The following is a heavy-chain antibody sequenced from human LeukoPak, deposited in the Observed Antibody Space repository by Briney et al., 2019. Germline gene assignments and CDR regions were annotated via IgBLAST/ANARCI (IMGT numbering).Heavy chain of an antibody. J-gene: IGHJ4*02. D-gene: IGHD6-13*01. CDR2: ISGSGGST. CDR3: AKDQVIAAAGTRKPIDY. V-gene: IGHV3-23*01. CDR1: GFTFSSYA. Sequence: GGSLRLSCAASGFTFSSYAMSWVRQAPGKGLEWVSAISGSGGSTYYADSVKGRFTISRDNSKNTLYLQMNSLRAEDTAVYYGAKDQVIAAAGTRKPIDYWGQGTLVTVSS.